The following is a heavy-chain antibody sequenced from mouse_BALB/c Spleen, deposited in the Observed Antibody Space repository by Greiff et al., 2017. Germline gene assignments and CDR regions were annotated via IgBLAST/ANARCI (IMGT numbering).Heavy chain of an antibody. Sequence: VHVKQSGPELVKPGASVKILCKASGYTFTDYNMDWVKQSHGKSLEWIGDINPNNGGTIYNQKFKGKATLTVDKSSSTAYMELRSLTSEDTAVYYCARNGVYGNYMYYAMDYWGQGTSVTVSS. CDR1: GYTFTDYN. CDR2: INPNNGGT. D-gene: IGHD2-1*01. J-gene: IGHJ4*01. CDR3: ARNGVYGNYMYYAMDY. V-gene: IGHV1-18*01.